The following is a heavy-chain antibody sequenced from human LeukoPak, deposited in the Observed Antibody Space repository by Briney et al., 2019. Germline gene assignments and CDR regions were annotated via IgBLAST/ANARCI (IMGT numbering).Heavy chain of an antibody. V-gene: IGHV3-23*01. J-gene: IGHJ3*02. Sequence: PGGSLRLSCAASGFSFSNAWMSWVRQAPGKGLEWVSSISGSGGSTYYADSVKGRFTISRDNSKNTVYLQMNSLRAEDTAVYYCAKSESTTWIRDAFDIWGQGTMVTVAS. CDR2: ISGSGGST. CDR3: AKSESTTWIRDAFDI. CDR1: GFSFSNAW. D-gene: IGHD2-2*01.